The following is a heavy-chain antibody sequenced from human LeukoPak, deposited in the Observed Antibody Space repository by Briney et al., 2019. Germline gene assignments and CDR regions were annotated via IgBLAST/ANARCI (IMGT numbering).Heavy chain of an antibody. J-gene: IGHJ4*02. V-gene: IGHV3-7*03. CDR2: IKQDGNEK. Sequence: GGSLRLSCAASRFIFSNYWMTWVRQAPGRGLEWVANIKQDGNEKYYVDSVKGRFTISRDNAKNSLYLQMNSPRAEDTAVYYCARRRGMGSLDYWGQGTLVTVSS. CDR1: RFIFSNYW. CDR3: ARRRGMGSLDY. D-gene: IGHD2-8*01.